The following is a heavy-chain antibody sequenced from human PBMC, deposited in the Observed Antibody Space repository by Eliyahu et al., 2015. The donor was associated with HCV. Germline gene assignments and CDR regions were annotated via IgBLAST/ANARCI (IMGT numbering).Heavy chain of an antibody. V-gene: IGHV4-39*01. Sequence: QLQLQESGPGLVKPSETLSLTCTVSGGSISSSSYYWGWIRQPPGKGLEWIGSIYYSGSTYYNPSLKSRVTISVDTSKNQFSLKLSSVTAADTAVYYCARLTGVVIGWFDPWGQGTLVTVSS. J-gene: IGHJ5*02. CDR1: GGSISSSSYY. CDR2: IYYSGST. D-gene: IGHD3-3*01. CDR3: ARLTGVVIGWFDP.